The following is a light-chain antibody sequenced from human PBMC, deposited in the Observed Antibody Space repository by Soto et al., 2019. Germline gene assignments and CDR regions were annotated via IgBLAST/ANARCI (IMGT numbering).Light chain of an antibody. V-gene: IGLV2-14*01. J-gene: IGLJ3*02. Sequence: QSALTQPASVSGSPGQSITISCTGTSRDIGHYNYVSWFQQHPGKAPKLMIYEVTKRPSGVSNRFSGSKSGNTASLTISGLQTEDEAAHYCASFTTSNTWVFGGGTKLTVL. CDR1: SRDIGHYNY. CDR2: EVT. CDR3: ASFTTSNTWV.